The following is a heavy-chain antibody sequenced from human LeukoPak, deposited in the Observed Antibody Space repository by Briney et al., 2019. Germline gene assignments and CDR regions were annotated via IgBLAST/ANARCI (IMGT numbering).Heavy chain of an antibody. V-gene: IGHV3-23*01. CDR3: TRVAAAGRYYYYYMDV. D-gene: IGHD6-13*01. J-gene: IGHJ6*03. CDR1: GFTFSSYG. Sequence: GGSLRLSCAASGFTFSSYGMSWVRQAPGKGLEWVSAISGSGGSTYYADSVKGRFTISRDNSKNTLYLRMNSLRAEDTAVYYCTRVAAAGRYYYYYMDVWGKGTTVTISS. CDR2: ISGSGGST.